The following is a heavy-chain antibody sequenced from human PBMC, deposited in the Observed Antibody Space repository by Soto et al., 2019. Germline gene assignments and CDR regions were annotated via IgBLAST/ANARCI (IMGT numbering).Heavy chain of an antibody. D-gene: IGHD3-16*01. J-gene: IGHJ4*02. CDR1: GYTFSAYF. CDR2: INPNSGGT. CDR3: AREPANAKQEGVDF. Sequence: QVQLVQSGAEVRKLGASVKVSCKASGYTFSAYFIHWVRQAPGQGLEWMGWINPNSGGTKYAPKFQGGVTMTRDTYITTASMELSRLGSGDTAVYYFAREPANAKQEGVDFWGQGTLVTVSS. V-gene: IGHV1-2*07.